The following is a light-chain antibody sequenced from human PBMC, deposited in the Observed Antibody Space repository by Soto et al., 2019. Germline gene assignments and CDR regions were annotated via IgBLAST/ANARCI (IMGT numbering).Light chain of an antibody. Sequence: DIQMTQSPSTLSASLGATVTITCRASQSISNWLAWYQQKPGKAPKLLTYKPSSLESGVPSRFSGSGFGTEFSLTISGLQPDDFATYYCQQYNTYPITFGQGTRLEIK. CDR3: QQYNTYPIT. V-gene: IGKV1-5*03. CDR2: KPS. J-gene: IGKJ5*01. CDR1: QSISNW.